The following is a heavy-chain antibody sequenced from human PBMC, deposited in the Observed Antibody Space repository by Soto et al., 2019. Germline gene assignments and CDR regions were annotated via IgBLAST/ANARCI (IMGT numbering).Heavy chain of an antibody. V-gene: IGHV4-59*01. Sequence: SETLSLTSTDSGGSISTYYWSWIRQPPGKGLEWIAYIPHSGSTTYNPSLKSRVTISVDTSKNQFSLRLSSVTAADTALYYCARAGYIYGADAFDIWGQGTMVTVSS. CDR2: IPHSGST. CDR1: GGSISTYY. CDR3: ARAGYIYGADAFDI. D-gene: IGHD5-18*01. J-gene: IGHJ3*02.